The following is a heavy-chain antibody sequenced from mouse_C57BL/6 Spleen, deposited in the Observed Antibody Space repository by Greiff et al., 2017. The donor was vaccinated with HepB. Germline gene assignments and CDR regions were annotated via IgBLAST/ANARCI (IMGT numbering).Heavy chain of an antibody. V-gene: IGHV1-54*01. CDR1: GYAFTNYL. D-gene: IGHD1-1*02. CDR3: ARSGGYLFAY. Sequence: QVQLQQSGAELVRPGTSVKVSCKASGYAFTNYLIEWVKQRPGQGLEWIGVINPGSGGTNYNEKFKGKATLTADKSSSTAYMQLSSLTSEDSAVYFCARSGGYLFAYWGQGTLVTGSA. J-gene: IGHJ3*01. CDR2: INPGSGGT.